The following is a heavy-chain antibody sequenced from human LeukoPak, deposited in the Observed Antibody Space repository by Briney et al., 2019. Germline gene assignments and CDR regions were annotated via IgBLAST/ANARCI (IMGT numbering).Heavy chain of an antibody. CDR1: GYTFTTYY. V-gene: IGHV1-46*01. CDR2: ISPSSGIT. D-gene: IGHD3-22*01. CDR3: ARGYYYDSSAGPFEY. J-gene: IGHJ4*02. Sequence: ASVKVSCKASGYTFTTYYMHWVRQAPGRRLEWMGIISPSSGITDYAQKFQDRVTMARDTSTSTVYMELSSLRFEDTAVYYCARGYYYDSSAGPFEYWGQGTLVTVSS.